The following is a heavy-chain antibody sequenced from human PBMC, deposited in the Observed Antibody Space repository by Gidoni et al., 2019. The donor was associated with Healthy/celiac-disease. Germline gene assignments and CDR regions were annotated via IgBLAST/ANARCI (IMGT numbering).Heavy chain of an antibody. J-gene: IGHJ6*03. CDR3: ARATVIAARLQGYYYMDV. CDR1: GGSISSYY. CDR2: IYYSGST. D-gene: IGHD6-6*01. V-gene: IGHV4-59*01. Sequence: QVQLQESGPGLVKPSETLSLTCTGSGGSISSYYWSWIRQPPGKGLEWIGYIYYSGSTNYNPSLKSRVTISVDTSKNQFSLKLSSVTAADTAVYYCARATVIAARLQGYYYMDVWGKGTTVTVSS.